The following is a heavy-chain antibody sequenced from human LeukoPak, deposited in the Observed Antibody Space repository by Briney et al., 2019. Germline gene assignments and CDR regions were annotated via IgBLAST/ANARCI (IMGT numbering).Heavy chain of an antibody. CDR2: ISSDSGAI. CDR3: ARELAY. CDR1: GFTFSSYT. J-gene: IGHJ4*02. Sequence: PGGSLRLSCAASGFTFSSYTMNWVRQAPGKGLEWVSYISSDSGAIYYADSVKGRLTISRDNAQKSLHLQMNSLRAEDTAVYYCARELAYWGQGALVTVSS. V-gene: IGHV3-48*01.